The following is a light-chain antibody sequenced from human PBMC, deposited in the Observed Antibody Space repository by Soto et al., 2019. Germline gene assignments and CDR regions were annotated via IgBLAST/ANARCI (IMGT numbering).Light chain of an antibody. CDR3: QQYNNWPSGYT. CDR1: QSVSSY. Sequence: EIVMTQSPATLSVSPGERATLSCRASQSVSSYLAWYQQKPGQAPRLLIYGASTRATGIPARFSGSGSGTELTLTISSLQSEDFAVDYCQQYNNWPSGYTFGQGTKLEIK. V-gene: IGKV3-15*01. J-gene: IGKJ2*01. CDR2: GAS.